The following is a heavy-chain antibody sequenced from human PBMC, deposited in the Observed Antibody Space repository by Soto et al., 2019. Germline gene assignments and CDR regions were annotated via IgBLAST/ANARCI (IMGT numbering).Heavy chain of an antibody. D-gene: IGHD3-10*01. J-gene: IGHJ6*02. V-gene: IGHV1-69*06. CDR2: IIPIFGTA. CDR3: ASYYYGSGSYTYYYYGMDV. Sequence: GASVRGSCTASGGTFSSYAISWVRQAPGKGLEWMGGIIPIFGTANYAQKFQGRVTITADKSTSTAYMELSSLRSEDTAVYYCASYYYGSGSYTYYYYGMDVWGQGTTVTVSS. CDR1: GGTFSSYA.